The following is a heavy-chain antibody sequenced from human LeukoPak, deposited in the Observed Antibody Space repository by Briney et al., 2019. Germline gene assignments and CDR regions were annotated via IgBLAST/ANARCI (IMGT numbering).Heavy chain of an antibody. V-gene: IGHV1-24*01. CDR1: GYTLTELS. CDR3: ATYSPLSRATTVIVIWAAFDI. D-gene: IGHD3-22*01. J-gene: IGHJ3*02. Sequence: ASVKVSCKVSGYTLTELSMHWVRQAPGKGLEWMGNFDPEDGETLYAQKLQGRVTMTEDTSTDTAYMELTSLRSEDTAVYYCATYSPLSRATTVIVIWAAFDIWGQGTMVTVSS. CDR2: FDPEDGET.